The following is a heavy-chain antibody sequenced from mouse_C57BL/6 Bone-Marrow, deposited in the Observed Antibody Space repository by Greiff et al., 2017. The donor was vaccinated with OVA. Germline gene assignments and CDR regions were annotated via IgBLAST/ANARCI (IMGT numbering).Heavy chain of an antibody. J-gene: IGHJ3*01. Sequence: VQLQQSGAELVRPGASVTLSCKASGYTFTDYEMHWVKQTPVHGLEWIGAIDPETGGTAYNQKIKGKAILTADKSSSTAYMELRSLTSEDSAVYYCTGRDYGSPAWFAYWGQGTLVTVSA. CDR2: IDPETGGT. D-gene: IGHD1-1*01. V-gene: IGHV1-15*01. CDR1: GYTFTDYE. CDR3: TGRDYGSPAWFAY.